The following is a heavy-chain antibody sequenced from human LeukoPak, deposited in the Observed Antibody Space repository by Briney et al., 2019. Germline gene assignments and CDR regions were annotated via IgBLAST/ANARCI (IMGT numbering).Heavy chain of an antibody. CDR3: ARDGALWFGSRPSKFDY. V-gene: IGHV3-21*01. D-gene: IGHD3-10*01. CDR1: GFTFSSYS. CDR2: ISRDSSYI. J-gene: IGHJ4*02. Sequence: GGSLRLSCAASGFTFSSYSMNWVRQAPGKGLEWVSSISRDSSYIYYADSVKGRFTISRDNAKNSLYMQMSSLRAEHTAEYYCARDGALWFGSRPSKFDYWGQGTLVTVSS.